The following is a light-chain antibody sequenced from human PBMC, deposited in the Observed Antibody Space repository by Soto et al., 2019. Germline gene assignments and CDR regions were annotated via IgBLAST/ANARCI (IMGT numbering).Light chain of an antibody. CDR3: QQYGSSGT. CDR2: GAS. CDR1: QSFTSRS. Sequence: EILLTQSPGTLSLSPAERATLSCRASQSFTSRSLAWYQQKPGLAPRLLISGASNRAAGIPDRFSGSGSGTDFTLTISRLEPEDFAVYYCQQYGSSGTFGQGTKVDIK. J-gene: IGKJ1*01. V-gene: IGKV3-20*01.